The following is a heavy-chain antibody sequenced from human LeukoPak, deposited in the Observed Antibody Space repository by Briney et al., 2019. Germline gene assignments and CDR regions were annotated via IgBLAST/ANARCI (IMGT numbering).Heavy chain of an antibody. CDR3: AAATRSYYYYYYMDV. CDR1: GYTFNNYG. CDR2: ISAYNGHI. V-gene: IGHV1-18*01. D-gene: IGHD1-26*01. J-gene: IGHJ6*03. Sequence: ASVKVSCKASGYTFNNYGITWVRQAPGQGLEWMGWISAYNGHIKYAQKFQGRVTMTTDTSTSTAYMELRSLRSDDTAVYYCAAATRSYYYYYYMDVWGKGTTVTVSS.